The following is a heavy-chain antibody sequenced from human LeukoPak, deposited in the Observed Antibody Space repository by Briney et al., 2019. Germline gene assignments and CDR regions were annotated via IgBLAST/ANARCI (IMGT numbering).Heavy chain of an antibody. D-gene: IGHD5-12*01. V-gene: IGHV4-59*08. J-gene: IGHJ5*02. CDR1: GGSISSYY. Sequence: SETLSLTCTVSGGSISSYYWSWIRQPPGKGLEWIGYIYYSGSTNYNPSLKSRVTISVDTSKNQFSLKLSSVTAADTAVYYCARSMDVMVADLNWFDPWGQGTLVTVSS. CDR3: ARSMDVMVADLNWFDP. CDR2: IYYSGST.